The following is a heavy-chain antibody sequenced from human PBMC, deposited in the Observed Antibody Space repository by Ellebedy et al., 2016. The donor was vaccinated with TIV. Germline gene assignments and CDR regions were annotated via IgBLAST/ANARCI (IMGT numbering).Heavy chain of an antibody. CDR3: TKRGVGWAAFDI. CDR2: ISGSGDTT. V-gene: IGHV3-23*01. CDR1: GFTFSSYA. J-gene: IGHJ3*02. D-gene: IGHD6-19*01. Sequence: PGGSLRLSCAASGFTFSSYAMNWVRQAPGKGLEWVSAISGSGDTTYYADSVKGRCTISRDNSQDTVHLQMNSLRAEDTAVYYCTKRGVGWAAFDIWGPGTMVTVSS.